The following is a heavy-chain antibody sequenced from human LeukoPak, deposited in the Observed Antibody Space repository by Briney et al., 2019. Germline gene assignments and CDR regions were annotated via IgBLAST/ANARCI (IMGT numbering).Heavy chain of an antibody. J-gene: IGHJ4*02. CDR1: GYSVTELS. CDR2: FNREDAAP. CDR3: ATLDSYYDKSGRPLLPD. D-gene: IGHD3-22*01. V-gene: IGHV1-24*01. Sequence: GASVKVSCKVSGYSVTELSMHWVRQAPGLGLEWMGGFNREDAAPIYAQQFQGRVTMTEDTSTDTAYVELSSLRSEDTALYYCATLDSYYDKSGRPLLPDWGQGTLVTVSS.